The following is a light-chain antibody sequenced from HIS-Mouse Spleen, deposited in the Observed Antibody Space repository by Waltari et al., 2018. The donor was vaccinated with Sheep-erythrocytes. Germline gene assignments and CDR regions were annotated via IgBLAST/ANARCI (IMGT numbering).Light chain of an antibody. Sequence: QSALTQPRSVSGSPGQSVTISCTGTSSDVCGYNYVSWYQQHPGKAPKPMIYDVSKLPSGVPDRFSGSKSGNTASLTSSGLQAEDEADYYCCSYAGSYNHVFATGTKVTVL. J-gene: IGLJ1*01. V-gene: IGLV2-11*01. CDR2: DVS. CDR1: SSDVCGYNY. CDR3: CSYAGSYNHV.